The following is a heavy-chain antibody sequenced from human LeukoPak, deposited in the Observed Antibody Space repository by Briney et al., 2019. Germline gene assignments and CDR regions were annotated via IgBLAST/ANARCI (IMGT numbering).Heavy chain of an antibody. CDR1: GFTFSSYS. J-gene: IGHJ4*02. CDR2: IKQDGSEK. CDR3: ARAPYCSSTSCYHY. Sequence: PGGSLRLSCAASGFTFSSYSMNWVRQAPGKGLEWVANIKQDGSEKYYVDSVKGRFTISRDNAKNSLYLQMNSLRAEDTAVYYCARAPYCSSTSCYHYWGQGTLITVSS. V-gene: IGHV3-7*01. D-gene: IGHD2-2*01.